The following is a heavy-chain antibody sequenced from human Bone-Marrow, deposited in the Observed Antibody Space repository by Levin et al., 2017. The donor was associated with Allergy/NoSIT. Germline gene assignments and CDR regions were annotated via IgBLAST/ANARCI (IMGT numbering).Heavy chain of an antibody. D-gene: IGHD3-10*01. J-gene: IGHJ6*02. CDR2: MNPNSGNT. CDR1: GYTFTSYD. Sequence: GESLKISCKASGYTFTSYDINWVRQATGQGLEWMGWMNPNSGNTGYAQKFQGRVTMTRNTSISTAYMELSSLRSEDTAVYYCAITWSAGVFYYGMDGWGQGTTVTVSS. CDR3: AITWSAGVFYYGMDG. V-gene: IGHV1-8*01.